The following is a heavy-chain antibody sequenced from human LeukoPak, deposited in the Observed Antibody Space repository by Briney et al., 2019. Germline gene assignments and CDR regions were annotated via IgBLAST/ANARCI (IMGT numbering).Heavy chain of an antibody. Sequence: PGGSLRLSCVASGLTFNSNYMSWVRQAPGKGLEWVSAIYSGGATYYADSVKGRFTVSRDDSKNTLYLQVYRLRAEDTAMYYCVSQKWLYAFDIWGQGTLVTVSS. J-gene: IGHJ3*02. CDR2: IYSGGAT. CDR3: VSQKWLYAFDI. D-gene: IGHD5-24*01. CDR1: GLTFNSNY. V-gene: IGHV3-53*01.